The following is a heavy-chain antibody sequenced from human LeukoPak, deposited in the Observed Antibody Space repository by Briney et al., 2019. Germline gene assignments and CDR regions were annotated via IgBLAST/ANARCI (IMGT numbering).Heavy chain of an antibody. J-gene: IGHJ5*02. CDR1: GFTFSSYG. CDR3: AKDRTTVTTGWFDP. D-gene: IGHD4-17*01. V-gene: IGHV3-30*02. Sequence: GGSLRLSCAASGFTFSSYGMHWVCQAPGKGLEWVAFIRYDGSNKYYADSVKGRFTISRDNSKNTLYLQMNSLRAEDTAVYYCAKDRTTVTTGWFDPWGQGTLVTVSS. CDR2: IRYDGSNK.